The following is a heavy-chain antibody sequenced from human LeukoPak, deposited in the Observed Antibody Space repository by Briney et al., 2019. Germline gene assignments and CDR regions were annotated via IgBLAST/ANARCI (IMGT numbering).Heavy chain of an antibody. J-gene: IGHJ4*02. D-gene: IGHD3-22*01. CDR2: IYHSGST. CDR1: GYSISNGYY. V-gene: IGHV4-38-2*02. CDR3: ARWGDSSGYYFLHFDY. Sequence: SETLSLTCTVSGYSISNGYYWGWIRQPPGKGLEWIGSIYHSGSTYYNPSLKSRVTISVDTSKNQFSLKLSSVTAADTAVYYCARWGDSSGYYFLHFDYWGQGTLVTVSS.